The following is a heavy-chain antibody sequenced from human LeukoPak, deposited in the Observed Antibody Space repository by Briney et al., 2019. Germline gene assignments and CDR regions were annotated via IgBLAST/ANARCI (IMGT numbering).Heavy chain of an antibody. CDR2: IWYDGSNK. CDR1: GFTFSSYV. D-gene: IGHD1-26*01. Sequence: GGSLRLSCAASGFTFSSYVVVWVRQAPGKGLEWVAVIWYDGSNKYYADSVKGRFTISRDNSKNTLYLQMNSLRAEDTAVYYCARDPARYSGTPYFDYWGQGTLVTVSS. CDR3: ARDPARYSGTPYFDY. J-gene: IGHJ4*02. V-gene: IGHV3-33*08.